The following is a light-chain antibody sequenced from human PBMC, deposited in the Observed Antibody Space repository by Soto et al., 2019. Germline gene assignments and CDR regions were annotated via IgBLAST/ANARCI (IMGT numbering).Light chain of an antibody. Sequence: DIQMTQSPSSLSASVGDTVTITCRASQSISSYLNWYQQKPRKAPKLLIYAASSLQSGVPSRFTGSGSGTDFTLTISSLQPEDFATYYCQQSNSVSRTFGQGTKVDIK. J-gene: IGKJ1*01. V-gene: IGKV1-39*01. CDR3: QQSNSVSRT. CDR1: QSISSY. CDR2: AAS.